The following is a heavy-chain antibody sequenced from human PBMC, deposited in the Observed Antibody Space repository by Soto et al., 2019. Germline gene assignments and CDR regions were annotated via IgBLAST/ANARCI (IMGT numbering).Heavy chain of an antibody. CDR1: GFTFSSYA. CDR3: VKASSTDWFDP. Sequence: GGSLRLSCSASGFTFSSYAMHWVRQAPGKGLEYVSAISSNGGSTYYADSVKGRFTISRDNSKNTLYLQMSSLRAEDTAVYYCVKASSTDWFDPWGQGTLATVSS. D-gene: IGHD6-13*01. CDR2: ISSNGGST. J-gene: IGHJ5*02. V-gene: IGHV3-64D*08.